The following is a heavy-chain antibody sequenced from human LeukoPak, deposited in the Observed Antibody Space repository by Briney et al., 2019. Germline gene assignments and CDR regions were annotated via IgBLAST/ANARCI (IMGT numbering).Heavy chain of an antibody. V-gene: IGHV1-69*13. CDR2: IIPIFGTA. Sequence: ASVKVSCKASGGTFSSYAISWVRQAPGQGLEWMGGIIPIFGTANHAQKFQGRVTITADESTSTAYMELSSLRSEDTAVYYCARDTIRSPSPNYYYYYGMDVWGQGTTVTVSS. D-gene: IGHD2-2*01. J-gene: IGHJ6*02. CDR3: ARDTIRSPSPNYYYYYGMDV. CDR1: GGTFSSYA.